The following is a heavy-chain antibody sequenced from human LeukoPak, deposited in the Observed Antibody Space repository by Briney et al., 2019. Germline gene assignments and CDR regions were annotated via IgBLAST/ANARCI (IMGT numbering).Heavy chain of an antibody. D-gene: IGHD1-26*01. Sequence: PGGSLRLSCAASGFTFSSYWMHWVRQAPGKGLVRVSRINSDGSSTSYADSVKGRFTISRDNAKNTLYLQMNSLRAEDTAVYYCARDNQWELRRWFDPWGQGTLVTVSS. V-gene: IGHV3-74*01. J-gene: IGHJ5*02. CDR3: ARDNQWELRRWFDP. CDR1: GFTFSSYW. CDR2: INSDGSST.